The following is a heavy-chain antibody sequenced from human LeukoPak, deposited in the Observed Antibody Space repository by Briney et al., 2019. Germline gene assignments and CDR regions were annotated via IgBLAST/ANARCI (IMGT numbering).Heavy chain of an antibody. CDR1: GFTFDDYG. J-gene: IGHJ4*02. CDR2: INWNGGST. CDR3: ARDLLAFAAAGRPAFDY. V-gene: IGHV3-20*01. D-gene: IGHD6-13*01. Sequence: GGSLRLSCAASGFTFDDYGMSWVRQAPGKGLEWVSGINWNGGSTGYADSVKGRFTISRDNAKNSLYLQMNSLRAEDTALYHCARDLLAFAAAGRPAFDYWGQGTLVTVSS.